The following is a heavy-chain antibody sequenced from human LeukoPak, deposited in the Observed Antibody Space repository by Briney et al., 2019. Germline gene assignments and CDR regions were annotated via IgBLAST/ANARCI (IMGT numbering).Heavy chain of an antibody. CDR3: AREGVPEYYFDY. D-gene: IGHD1-14*01. J-gene: IGHJ4*02. CDR1: GGTFSSYA. CDR2: IIPIFGIA. V-gene: IGHV1-69*04. Sequence: SVKVSFKASGGTFSSYAISWVRQAPGQGLEWMGRIIPIFGIANYAQKFQGRVTITADKSTSTAYMGLSSLRSVDTAVYYCAREGVPEYYFDYWGQGTLVTVSS.